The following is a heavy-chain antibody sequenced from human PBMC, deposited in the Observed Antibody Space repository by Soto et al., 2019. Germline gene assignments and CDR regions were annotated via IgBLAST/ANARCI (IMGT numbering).Heavy chain of an antibody. CDR2: ISYDGINK. CDR3: AKDQYYYDSSGYYGD. V-gene: IGHV3-30*18. D-gene: IGHD3-22*01. J-gene: IGHJ4*02. Sequence: GGSLRLSCAASGFTFSSYGMHWVRQAPGKGLEWVAIISYDGINKYYANSVKGRFTISRDNSKNTLYLQMNSLRAEDTAVYYCAKDQYYYDSSGYYGDWGQGTLVTVSS. CDR1: GFTFSSYG.